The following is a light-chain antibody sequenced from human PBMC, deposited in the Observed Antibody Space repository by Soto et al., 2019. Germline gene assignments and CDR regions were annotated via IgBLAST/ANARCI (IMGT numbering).Light chain of an antibody. CDR3: QQYGSSVLT. CDR2: GAS. V-gene: IGKV3-20*01. J-gene: IGKJ1*01. CDR1: QSVSSSY. Sequence: EIVLTQSPGTLSLSPGERATLSCRASQSVSSSYLAWYQQKPGQAPRLLIYGASSRATGIPERFSGSGSGTDFTLTISRLEPEDFAVYYCQQYGSSVLTFGQGTKVEIK.